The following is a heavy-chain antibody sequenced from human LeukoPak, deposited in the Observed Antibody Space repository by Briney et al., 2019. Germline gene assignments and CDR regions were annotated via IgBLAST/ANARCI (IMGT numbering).Heavy chain of an antibody. Sequence: GGSLRLSCAASGFTVSSNYMSWDRQAPGKGLEWVSVIYSGGSTYYADSVKGRFTISRDNSKNTLYLQMNSLRAEDTAVYYCARVRGITMVRGVLNPHYFDYWGQGTLVTVSS. J-gene: IGHJ4*02. CDR3: ARVRGITMVRGVLNPHYFDY. CDR2: IYSGGST. CDR1: GFTVSSNY. D-gene: IGHD3-10*01. V-gene: IGHV3-53*01.